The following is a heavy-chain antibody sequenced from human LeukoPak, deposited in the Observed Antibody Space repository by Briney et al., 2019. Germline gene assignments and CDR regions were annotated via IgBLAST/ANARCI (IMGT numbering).Heavy chain of an antibody. CDR2: IFYSGNT. Sequence: SETLSLNCTGYGGSISSSSHYWHWIRQPPGKGLKWIGIIFYSGNTYYTPSLKSRLTISIQTSKNQFSLNLSSVTAADTAVYYCVRMSSGYSHSWGQGNLVTASS. CDR3: VRMSSGYSHS. D-gene: IGHD3-22*01. V-gene: IGHV4-39*01. J-gene: IGHJ4*02. CDR1: GGSISSSSHY.